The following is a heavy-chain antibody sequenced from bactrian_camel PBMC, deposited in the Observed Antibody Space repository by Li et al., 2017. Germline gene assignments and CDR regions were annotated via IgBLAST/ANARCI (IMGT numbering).Heavy chain of an antibody. Sequence: HAQLVESGGGSVQAGGSLRLSCAISGRSNENYFLAWFRQPPGKEREGVAAMYTGFGGGNIYYDDSVKGRFTIDLDLAKNALHLQMSSLEPEDSALYYCAAGTGPTGAKVWGGCWYNHWGQGTQVTVS. CDR2: MYTGFGGGNI. CDR3: AAGTGPTGAKVWGGCWYNH. V-gene: IGHV3S45*01. D-gene: IGHD3*01. J-gene: IGHJ4*01. CDR1: GRSNENYF.